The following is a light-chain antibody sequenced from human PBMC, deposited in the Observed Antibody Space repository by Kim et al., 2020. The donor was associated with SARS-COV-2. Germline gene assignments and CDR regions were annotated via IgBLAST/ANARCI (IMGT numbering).Light chain of an antibody. CDR3: QQYGSSPP. CDR1: QSVSSSY. V-gene: IGKV3-20*01. CDR2: GAS. J-gene: IGKJ4*01. Sequence: MSPGERAALSCRASQSVSSSYLAWYQQKPGQAPRRLIYGASSRATGIPDRFSGSGSGTDFTLTISRLEPEDFAVYYCQQYGSSPPFGGGTKVDIK.